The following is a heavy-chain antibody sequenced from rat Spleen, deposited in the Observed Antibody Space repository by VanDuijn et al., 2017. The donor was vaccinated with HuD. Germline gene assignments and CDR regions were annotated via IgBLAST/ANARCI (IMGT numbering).Heavy chain of an antibody. CDR3: ARARGSSIDY. CDR2: IWGDGST. D-gene: IGHD1-11*01. Sequence: QVQLKASGPGLVQPSQTLSLTCTVSGFSLTTYGVTWVRQPPGKGLEWMGGIWGDGSTNYKSALKSRLSISRDTSKTQVFLKMNSLQTEDTAIYFCARARGSSIDYWGQGVMVTVSS. J-gene: IGHJ2*01. CDR1: GFSLTTYG. V-gene: IGHV2-13*01.